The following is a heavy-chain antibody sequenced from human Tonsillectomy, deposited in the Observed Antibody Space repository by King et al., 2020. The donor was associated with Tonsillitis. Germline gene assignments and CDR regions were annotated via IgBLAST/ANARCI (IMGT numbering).Heavy chain of an antibody. D-gene: IGHD6-13*01. CDR3: ARDGIRGIAAAGTGAFDI. CDR2: ISRSGSYI. CDR1: GFTFSSYY. Sequence: VQLVESGGGLVKPGGSLRLSCATSGFTFSSYYMNWVRQAPGKGLEWVSSISRSGSYIYYADPVKGRFTISRDNAKNSLSLQMNSLRAEDTAVYYCARDGIRGIAAAGTGAFDIWGQGTMVTVSS. V-gene: IGHV3-21*01. J-gene: IGHJ3*02.